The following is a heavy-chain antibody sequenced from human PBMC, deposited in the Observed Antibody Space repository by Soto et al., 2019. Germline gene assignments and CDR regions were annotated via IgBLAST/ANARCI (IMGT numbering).Heavy chain of an antibody. V-gene: IGHV4-34*01. CDR3: ARGLYYDILTGYYDY. Sequence: SETLSLTCAVYGGSFSGYYWSWIRQPPGKGLEWIGEINHSGSTNYNPSLKSRVTISVDTSKNQFSLKLSSVTAADTAVYYCARGLYYDILTGYYDYWGQGTLVTVSS. D-gene: IGHD3-9*01. CDR1: GGSFSGYY. CDR2: INHSGST. J-gene: IGHJ4*02.